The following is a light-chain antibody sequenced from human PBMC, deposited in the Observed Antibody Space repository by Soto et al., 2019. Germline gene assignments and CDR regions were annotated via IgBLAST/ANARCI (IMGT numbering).Light chain of an antibody. Sequence: SYELTQPPSVSVAPGQTAKITCGGNNIGSNSVHWYQQKSGQAPVLVVYDDTDRPSGIPERFFGSNSGNTATLTISRVEAGDGADYSGQVWVGRGDHVLLGGGTKLTVL. CDR3: QVWVGRGDHVL. CDR1: NIGSNS. CDR2: DDT. J-gene: IGLJ2*01. V-gene: IGLV3-21*02.